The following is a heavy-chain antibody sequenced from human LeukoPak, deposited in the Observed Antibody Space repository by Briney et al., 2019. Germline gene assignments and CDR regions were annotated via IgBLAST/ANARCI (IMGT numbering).Heavy chain of an antibody. D-gene: IGHD2-2*01. J-gene: IGHJ4*02. Sequence: PSETLSLTCSVSGGSVGSYYRSWIRQPAGKGLEWIGRIYTNGSTNYNPSLRSRATITVDKSKSQFPLKLTSVAAADTAVYYCARDLSYCSSTRCYAPYYFDYWGQGTLVTVSS. CDR3: ARDLSYCSSTRCYAPYYFDY. CDR1: GGSVGSYY. V-gene: IGHV4-4*07. CDR2: IYTNGST.